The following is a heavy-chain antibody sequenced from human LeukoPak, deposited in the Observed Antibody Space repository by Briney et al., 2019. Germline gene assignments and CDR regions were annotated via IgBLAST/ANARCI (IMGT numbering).Heavy chain of an antibody. Sequence: GGSLRLSCAASGFTFSSYGMHWVRQAPGKGLEWVAVISYDGSNKYYADSVKGRFTISRDNSKNTLYLQMNSLRAEDTALYYCAKALAVAGTFDYWGQGTLVTVSS. CDR2: ISYDGSNK. CDR1: GFTFSSYG. J-gene: IGHJ4*02. D-gene: IGHD6-19*01. V-gene: IGHV3-30*18. CDR3: AKALAVAGTFDY.